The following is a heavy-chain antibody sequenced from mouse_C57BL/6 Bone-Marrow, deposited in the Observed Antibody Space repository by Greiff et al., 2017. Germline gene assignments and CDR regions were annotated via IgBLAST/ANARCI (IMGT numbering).Heavy chain of an antibody. J-gene: IGHJ4*01. CDR3: AKSPLYGSSPMDY. V-gene: IGHV2-5*01. Sequence: QVQLQQSGPGLVQPSQSLSITCTVSGFSLTSYGVHWVRQSPGKGLEWLGVIWRGGSTDYNAAFMSRLSITKDNSKSQVFFKMNSLQADDTAIYYCAKSPLYGSSPMDYWGQGTSVTVSS. CDR1: GFSLTSYG. CDR2: IWRGGST. D-gene: IGHD1-1*01.